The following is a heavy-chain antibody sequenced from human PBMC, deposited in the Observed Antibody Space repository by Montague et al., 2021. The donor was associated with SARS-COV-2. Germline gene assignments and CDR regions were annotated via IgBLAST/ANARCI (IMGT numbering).Heavy chain of an antibody. J-gene: IGHJ2*01. V-gene: IGHV4-39*01. D-gene: IGHD3-9*01. CDR1: GGSISSSSYY. Sequence: ETLSLTCTVSGGSISSSSYYWGWIRQPPGKGLEWIGSIYYSGSTYYNPSLKSRVTISVDTSKNQFFLKLSSVTAADTAVYYCARHVYDILTGYYTYWYFDLWGRGTLVTVSS. CDR2: IYYSGST. CDR3: ARHVYDILTGYYTYWYFDL.